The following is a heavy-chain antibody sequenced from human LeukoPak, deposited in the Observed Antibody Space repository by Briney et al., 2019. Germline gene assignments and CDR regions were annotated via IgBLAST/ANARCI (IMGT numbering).Heavy chain of an antibody. CDR1: GYSFTSYW. V-gene: IGHV5-51*01. J-gene: IGHJ3*02. Sequence: KHGESLKISCKGSGYSFTSYWIGWVRQMPGKGLEWMGIIYPDDSDTRYSPSFQGQVTISADKSISTAYLQWSSLKASDTATYYCARRPYQSDAFDIWGQGTMVTVSS. D-gene: IGHD2-2*01. CDR2: IYPDDSDT. CDR3: ARRPYQSDAFDI.